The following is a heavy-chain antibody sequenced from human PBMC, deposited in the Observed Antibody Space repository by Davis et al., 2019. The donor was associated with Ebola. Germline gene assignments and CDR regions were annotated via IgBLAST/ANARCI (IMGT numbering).Heavy chain of an antibody. Sequence: GESLKISCAASGFTFSSYSMNWVRQAPGKGLEWVSYISSSSSTIYYADSVKGRFTISRDNAKNSLYLQMNSLRDEDTAVYYCARDRVTYYDSSGYYSYDAFDIWGQGTMVTVSS. D-gene: IGHD3-22*01. CDR1: GFTFSSYS. V-gene: IGHV3-48*02. CDR2: ISSSSSTI. CDR3: ARDRVTYYDSSGYYSYDAFDI. J-gene: IGHJ3*02.